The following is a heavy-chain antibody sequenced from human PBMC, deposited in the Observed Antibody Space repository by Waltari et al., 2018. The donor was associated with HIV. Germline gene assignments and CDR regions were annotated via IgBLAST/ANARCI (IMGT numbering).Heavy chain of an antibody. V-gene: IGHV1-3*01. J-gene: IGHJ6*02. CDR1: GYTFTSYA. CDR2: INAGNGNT. D-gene: IGHD2-15*01. Sequence: QVQLVQSGAEVKKPGASVKVSCKASGYTFTSYAMHWVRQAPGQRLEWMGWINAGNGNTKYSQKFQGRVTITRDTSASTAYMELSSLRSEDTAVYYCARALGGYYYYYYGMDVWGQGTTVTVSS. CDR3: ARALGGYYYYYYGMDV.